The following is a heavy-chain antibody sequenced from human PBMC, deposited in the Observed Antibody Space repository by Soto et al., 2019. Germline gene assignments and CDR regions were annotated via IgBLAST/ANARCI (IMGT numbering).Heavy chain of an antibody. Sequence: QVQLLQSGAEVKKPGASVKVSCKASGYTFTSYGISWVRQAPGQGLEWMGWINPYNGNTNYAQKLQGRVTMTTDTSTNTAYMELRSLSSDDTAVYYCARDWFGIDYWGQGTLVTVSS. J-gene: IGHJ4*02. CDR3: ARDWFGIDY. V-gene: IGHV1-18*01. CDR1: GYTFTSYG. D-gene: IGHD3-16*01. CDR2: INPYNGNT.